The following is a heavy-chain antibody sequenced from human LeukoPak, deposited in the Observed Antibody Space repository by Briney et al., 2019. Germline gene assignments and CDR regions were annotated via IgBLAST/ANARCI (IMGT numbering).Heavy chain of an antibody. V-gene: IGHV3-48*04. D-gene: IGHD6-13*01. Sequence: GGSLRLSCAASGFTFSSYGMHWVRQAPGKGLEWVSYISTSGTTIYYADSVKGRFTISRDNAMDSLYLQMNSLRAEDTAVYYCARVWGYSSSRYLDYWGQGTLVTVSS. CDR3: ARVWGYSSSRYLDY. J-gene: IGHJ4*02. CDR2: ISTSGTTI. CDR1: GFTFSSYG.